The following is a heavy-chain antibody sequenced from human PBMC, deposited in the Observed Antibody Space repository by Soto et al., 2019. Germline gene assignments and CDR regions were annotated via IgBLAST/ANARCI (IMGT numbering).Heavy chain of an antibody. V-gene: IGHV1-3*01. CDR1: GYSFTTYA. D-gene: IGHD3-3*01. J-gene: IGHJ3*02. CDR3: ARPLLDFWSDYYTADAFDI. Sequence: QVQLVQSGAEVKKPGASVKVSCKASGYSFTTYAVHWVRQAPGQRLEWMGWTNAGNGDTKYSQKFQGRVTITRDTSASTAYMELSSLRSEDTAIYYCARPLLDFWSDYYTADAFDIWGQGTMVTVSS. CDR2: TNAGNGDT.